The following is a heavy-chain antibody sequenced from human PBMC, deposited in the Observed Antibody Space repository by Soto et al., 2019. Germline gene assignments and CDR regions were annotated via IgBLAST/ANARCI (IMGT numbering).Heavy chain of an antibody. CDR2: ISSPGSTI. J-gene: IGHJ6*03. D-gene: IGHD3-10*01. CDR3: EGILFGEYPYYKYMDV. V-gene: IGHV3-48*04. Sequence: EVQLVESGGGLVQPGGSLRLSCAASGFTFSYFGMNWVSQAPGKGLEWLSYISSPGSTIYYADSVKGRFTISRDNAKNALYLQMNSLRAEDTAVYYCEGILFGEYPYYKYMDVWGKGTTVTVSS. CDR1: GFTFSYFG.